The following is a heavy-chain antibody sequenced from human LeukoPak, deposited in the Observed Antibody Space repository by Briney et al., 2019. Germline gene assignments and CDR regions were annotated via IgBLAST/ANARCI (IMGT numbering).Heavy chain of an antibody. CDR2: ISGSGGST. Sequence: GGSLRLSCAASGFTFSSYSMSWVRQAPGKGLEWVSAISGSGGSTYYADSVKGRFTISRDNSKNTLYLQMSSLRAEDTAVYYCAKDKATVVTGSDYWGQGTLVTVSS. V-gene: IGHV3-23*01. CDR3: AKDKATVVTGSDY. J-gene: IGHJ4*02. D-gene: IGHD4-17*01. CDR1: GFTFSSYS.